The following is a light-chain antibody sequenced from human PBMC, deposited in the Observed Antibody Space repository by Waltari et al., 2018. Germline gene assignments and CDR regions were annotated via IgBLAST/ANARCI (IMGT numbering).Light chain of an antibody. CDR2: IDGGGGN. CDR3: QTWDPDTVV. CDR1: SEHSAYA. Sequence: QLAVTQSPSASASLGASVKLTCTLSSEHSAYAIAWHQHQPEKGPRFLMKIDGGGGNTTGDGIPDRFSGFSSGAERYLTISSLQYEDEAAYYCQTWDPDTVVFGGGTKLTV. J-gene: IGLJ2*01. V-gene: IGLV4-69*01.